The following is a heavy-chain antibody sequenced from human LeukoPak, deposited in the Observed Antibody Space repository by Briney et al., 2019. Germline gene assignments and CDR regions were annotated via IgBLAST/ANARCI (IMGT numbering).Heavy chain of an antibody. D-gene: IGHD6-19*01. CDR2: ISGSGGNT. J-gene: IGHJ4*02. CDR1: GFTFSNYA. V-gene: IGHV3-23*01. Sequence: QTGGSLRLSCAASGFTFSNYAMSWVRQAPGKGLEWVLAISGSGGNTYYADSVKGRFTISRDNSKNTLFLQMNSLRVEDTAVYYCASWPVGWYGEDSWGQGTLVTVSS. CDR3: ASWPVGWYGEDS.